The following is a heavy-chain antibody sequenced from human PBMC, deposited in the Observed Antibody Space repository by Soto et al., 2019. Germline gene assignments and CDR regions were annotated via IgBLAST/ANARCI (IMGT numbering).Heavy chain of an antibody. D-gene: IGHD2-2*02. CDR3: ARHSREDIVVVPAAIKTHYYYGMDV. CDR1: ASSFNSYL. Sequence: GESVKMSCKGSASSFNSYLIGGVRQMPGKCLELTAPIYPGDSDTRYSPSFQGQVTISADKSISTAYLQWSSLKASDTAMYYCARHSREDIVVVPAAIKTHYYYGMDVWGQGTTVTVSS. CDR2: IYPGDSDT. V-gene: IGHV5-51*01. J-gene: IGHJ6*01.